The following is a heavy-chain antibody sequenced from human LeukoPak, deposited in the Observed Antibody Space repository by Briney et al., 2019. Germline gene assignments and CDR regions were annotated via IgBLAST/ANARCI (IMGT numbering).Heavy chain of an antibody. CDR2: IIPIFGTA. CDR1: GGTFSSYA. V-gene: IGHV1-69*13. D-gene: IGHD2-15*01. Sequence: EASVTVSCTASGGTFSSYAISWVRQAPGQGLEWMGGIIPIFGTANYAQKFQGRVTITADESTSTAYMELSSLRSEDTAVYYCARGGLYSELRVDYWGQGTLVTVSS. J-gene: IGHJ4*02. CDR3: ARGGLYSELRVDY.